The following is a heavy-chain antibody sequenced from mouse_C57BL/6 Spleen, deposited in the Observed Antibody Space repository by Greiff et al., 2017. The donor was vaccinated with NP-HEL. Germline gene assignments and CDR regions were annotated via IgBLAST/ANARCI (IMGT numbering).Heavy chain of an antibody. V-gene: IGHV3-2*02. J-gene: IGHJ2*01. D-gene: IGHD1-2*01. CDR1: GYSITSGYG. CDR3: ARTARIKY. Sequence: VQLKDSGPGLVKPSQSLSLTCTVTGYSITSGYGWNWIRQFPGNKLEWMGYISYSGNTNYNPSLKSRISNPLDTSKNQFFLKLNSVTTEDTATYYCARTARIKYWGQGTTLTVSS. CDR2: ISYSGNT.